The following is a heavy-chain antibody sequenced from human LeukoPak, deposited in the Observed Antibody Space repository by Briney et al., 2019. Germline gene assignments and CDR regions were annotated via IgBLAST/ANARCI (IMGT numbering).Heavy chain of an antibody. V-gene: IGHV5-51*01. CDR1: GYRFTSYW. CDR2: IYPGDSDT. J-gene: IGHJ4*02. D-gene: IGHD6-19*01. Sequence: GESLKIPCKGPGYRFTSYWIGWVRQMPGKGLDWMGIIYPGDSDTRYSQSFQGQVTISADKSISTAYLQWSSLKASDTAMYYCARMVGSGWYGNYFDYWGQGTLVTVSS. CDR3: ARMVGSGWYGNYFDY.